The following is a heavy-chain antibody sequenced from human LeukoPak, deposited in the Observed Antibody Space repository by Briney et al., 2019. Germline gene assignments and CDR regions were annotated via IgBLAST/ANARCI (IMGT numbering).Heavy chain of an antibody. CDR3: ATGHWNHVDY. CDR2: SRNKGRGYST. J-gene: IGHJ4*02. V-gene: IGHV3-72*01. Sequence: GGSLSLSCAASGFTFSDHHMDWVRQAPGKGLEWIGRSRNKGRGYSTVFAASVKGRFTISRDEPKNSLYLQMNSLETEDTAVYYCATGHWNHVDYWGQGTLVTVSS. D-gene: IGHD1-1*01. CDR1: GFTFSDHH.